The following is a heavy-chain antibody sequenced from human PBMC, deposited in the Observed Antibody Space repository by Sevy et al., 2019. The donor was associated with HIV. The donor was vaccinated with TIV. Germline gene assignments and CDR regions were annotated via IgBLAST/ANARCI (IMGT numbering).Heavy chain of an antibody. CDR2: ISYDGSNK. V-gene: IGHV3-30-3*01. CDR3: ARGFSYSSTVDY. J-gene: IGHJ4*02. D-gene: IGHD6-13*01. CDR1: GFTFSSYA. Sequence: GGSLRLSCAASGFTFSSYAMHWVRQAPGKGLEWVAVISYDGSNKYCADSVKGRFTISRDNSKNTLYLQMNSLRAEDTAVYYCARGFSYSSTVDYWGQGTLVTVSS.